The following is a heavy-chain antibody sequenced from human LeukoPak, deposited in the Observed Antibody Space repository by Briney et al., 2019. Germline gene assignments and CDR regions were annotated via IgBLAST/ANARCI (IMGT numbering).Heavy chain of an antibody. V-gene: IGHV3-23*01. J-gene: IGHJ4*02. CDR1: GFTFSSYA. CDR3: AKDQGFGYSSSRGIDY. D-gene: IGHD6-6*01. CDR2: IRFNGGRT. Sequence: GSLRLSCAASGFTFSSYAMNWVRQAPGKGLEWVSVIRFNGGRTHYADSVKGRFTISRDNSKNTLYLQMNSLRAEDTAVYYCAKDQGFGYSSSRGIDYWGQGILVTVSS.